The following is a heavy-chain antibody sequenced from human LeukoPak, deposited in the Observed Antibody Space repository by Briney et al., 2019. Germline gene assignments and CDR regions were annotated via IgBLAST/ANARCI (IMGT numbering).Heavy chain of an antibody. V-gene: IGHV4-38-2*01. CDR1: GYSISSGYY. D-gene: IGHD3-3*01. CDR2: IYHSGST. J-gene: IGHJ4*02. Sequence: PSETLSLTCAVSGYSISSGYYWGWIRQPPGKGLEWTGSIYHSGSTYYNPSLKSRVTISVDTANNQFSLKLSSVTAADTAVYYCARHSGDLRFLEWLLDYWGQGTLVTVSS. CDR3: ARHSGDLRFLEWLLDY.